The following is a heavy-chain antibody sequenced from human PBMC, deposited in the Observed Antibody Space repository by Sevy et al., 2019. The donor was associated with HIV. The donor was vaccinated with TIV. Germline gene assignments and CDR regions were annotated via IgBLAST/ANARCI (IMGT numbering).Heavy chain of an antibody. CDR2: INPNSGGT. J-gene: IGHJ4*02. V-gene: IGHV1-2*02. CDR3: ARSRDGYKGGAFDY. Sequence: APVKVSCKASGYTFTGYYIHWVRQAPGQGLEWMGWINPNSGGTNYAQKFRGRVTMTRDTSISTAYMELSRLRSDDTAVYYCARSRDGYKGGAFDYWGQGTLVTVSS. CDR1: GYTFTGYY. D-gene: IGHD5-12*01.